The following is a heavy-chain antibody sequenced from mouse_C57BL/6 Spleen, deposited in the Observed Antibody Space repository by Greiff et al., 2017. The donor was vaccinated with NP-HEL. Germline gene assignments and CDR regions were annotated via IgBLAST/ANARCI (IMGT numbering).Heavy chain of an antibody. V-gene: IGHV3-6*01. CDR2: ISYDGSN. D-gene: IGHD4-1*01. CDR1: GYSIPSGYY. CDR3: ARDWDEYYFDY. Sequence: VQLKESGPGLVKPSQSLSLTCSVTGYSIPSGYYWNWIRQFPGNKLEWMGYISYDGSNNYNPSLKNRISITRDTSKNQFFLKWNSVTTEDTATYYCARDWDEYYFDYWGQGTTLTVSS. J-gene: IGHJ2*01.